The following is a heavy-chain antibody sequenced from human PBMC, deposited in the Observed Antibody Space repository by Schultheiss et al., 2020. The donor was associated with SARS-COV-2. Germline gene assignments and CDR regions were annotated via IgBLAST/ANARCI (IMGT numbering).Heavy chain of an antibody. V-gene: IGHV4-59*06. D-gene: IGHD1-26*01. CDR1: GGSISSYY. CDR2: IYYSGST. CDR3: ARGSVGATDFDY. J-gene: IGHJ4*02. Sequence: SETLSLTCTVSGGSISSYYWSWIRQPPGKGLEWIGYIYYSGSTYYNPSLKSRVTISVDTSKNQFSMKLSSVTAADTAVYYCARGSVGATDFDYWGQGTLVTVSS.